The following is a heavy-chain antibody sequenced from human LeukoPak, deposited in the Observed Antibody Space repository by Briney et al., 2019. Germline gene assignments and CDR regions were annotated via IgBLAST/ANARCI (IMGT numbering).Heavy chain of an antibody. CDR1: GGSMSPYH. Sequence: SETLSLTCTVSGGSMSPYHWGWLRQPPGKGLEWTGYIYYSGSTNYNPSLKSRVTISVDTSKNRFSLKLSSVTAADTAIYYCARAVSGRFDYWGQGTLVTVSS. CDR3: ARAVSGRFDY. J-gene: IGHJ4*02. D-gene: IGHD6-19*01. V-gene: IGHV4-59*08. CDR2: IYYSGST.